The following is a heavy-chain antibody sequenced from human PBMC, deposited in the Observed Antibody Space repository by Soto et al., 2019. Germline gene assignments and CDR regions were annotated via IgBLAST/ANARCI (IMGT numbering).Heavy chain of an antibody. CDR3: ARDSGPRGYDAFDI. CDR1: GFTFSNYW. J-gene: IGHJ3*02. CDR2: IKQDGSEN. V-gene: IGHV3-7*04. Sequence: GGSLRLSCAASGFTFSNYWMTWVRQAPGKGLEWVANIKQDGSENLYVDSVKGRFTISRDNAKNSLYLQMNSLRAEDTAVYYCARDSGPRGYDAFDIWGQGTMVTVSS. D-gene: IGHD2-8*02.